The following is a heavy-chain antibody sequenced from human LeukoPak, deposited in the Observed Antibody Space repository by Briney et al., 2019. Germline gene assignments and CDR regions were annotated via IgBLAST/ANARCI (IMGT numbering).Heavy chain of an antibody. J-gene: IGHJ6*02. CDR3: ARDNLALPAIAAAGTFSPFYYYGMDV. D-gene: IGHD6-13*01. Sequence: ASVKVSCKASGYTFTSYYMHWVRQAPGQGLGWMGGIIPIFGTANYAQKFQGRVTITADESTSTAYMELSSLRSEDTAVYYCARDNLALPAIAAAGTFSPFYYYGMDVWGQGTTVTVSS. V-gene: IGHV1-69*13. CDR2: IIPIFGTA. CDR1: GYTFTSYY.